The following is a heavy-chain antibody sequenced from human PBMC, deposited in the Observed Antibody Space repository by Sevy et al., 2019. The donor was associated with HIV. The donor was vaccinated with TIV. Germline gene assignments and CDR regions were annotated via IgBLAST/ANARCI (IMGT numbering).Heavy chain of an antibody. CDR1: GGSINSDH. CDR2: VYYIGGT. J-gene: IGHJ3*02. CDR3: ARRNDFAI. Sequence: SETLSLTCTVSGGSINSDHWNWIRQPPGKGLVWIGYVYYIGGTNYNPSLKNRVTISVDRTKNEFSLKLTSVTAADTAVYYCARRNDFAIWGQGTMVTVSS. V-gene: IGHV4-59*08.